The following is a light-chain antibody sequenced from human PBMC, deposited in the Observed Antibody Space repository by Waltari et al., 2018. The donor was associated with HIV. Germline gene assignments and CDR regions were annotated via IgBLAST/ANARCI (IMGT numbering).Light chain of an antibody. Sequence: QSALTHPASVSGSPGQSIIISCTGASIDIGGYNFVSWYQQHPGKAPKLMIYDVSNRPSGVSNRFSGSKSGNTASLTISGLQAEDEADYYCSSYTSSSTLFVFGTGTKVTVL. V-gene: IGLV2-14*01. CDR3: SSYTSSSTLFV. CDR2: DVS. CDR1: SIDIGGYNF. J-gene: IGLJ1*01.